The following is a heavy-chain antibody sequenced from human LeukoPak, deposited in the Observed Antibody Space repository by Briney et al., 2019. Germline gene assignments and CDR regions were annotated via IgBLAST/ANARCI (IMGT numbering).Heavy chain of an antibody. Sequence: SETLSLTCTVSGGSISSYYWSWIRQPPGKGLEWIGYIYYSGSTNYNPSLKSRVTISVDTSKNQFSLKLSSVTAADTAVYYCASGYYDYVWGSYPQFDYWGQGTLVTVSS. CDR2: IYYSGST. CDR1: GGSISSYY. D-gene: IGHD3-16*02. V-gene: IGHV4-59*08. J-gene: IGHJ4*02. CDR3: ASGYYDYVWGSYPQFDY.